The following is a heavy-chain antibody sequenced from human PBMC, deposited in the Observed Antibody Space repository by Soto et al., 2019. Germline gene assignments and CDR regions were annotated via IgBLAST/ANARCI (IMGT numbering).Heavy chain of an antibody. V-gene: IGHV4-59*01. J-gene: IGHJ4*02. CDR3: ARGRIMITFGGVIPEYYFDY. Sequence: SDTLSLTCTVSGGSISSYYWSWIRQPPGKGLEWIGYIYYSGSTNYNPSLKSRVTISVDTSKNQFSLKLSSVTAADTAVYYCARGRIMITFGGVIPEYYFDYWGQGTLVTVSS. CDR1: GGSISSYY. CDR2: IYYSGST. D-gene: IGHD3-16*02.